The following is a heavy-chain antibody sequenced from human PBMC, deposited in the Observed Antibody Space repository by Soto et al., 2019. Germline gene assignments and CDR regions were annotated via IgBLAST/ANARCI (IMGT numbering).Heavy chain of an antibody. CDR3: VREEASASSGLPYSCYYNGMDI. D-gene: IGHD3-22*01. CDR2: VTTSGDTV. CDR1: VKRHN. J-gene: IGHJ6*01. V-gene: IGHV3-48*02. Sequence: VKRHNIHRGRQSTGKEVEWFAYVTTSGDTVFYADSVEGRFAISRDVATNSVHLQMHSLRDEDTAVYYCVREEASASSGLPYSCYYNGMDICGQATTVTVYS.